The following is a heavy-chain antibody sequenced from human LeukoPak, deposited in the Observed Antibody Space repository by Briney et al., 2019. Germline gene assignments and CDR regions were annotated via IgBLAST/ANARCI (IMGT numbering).Heavy chain of an antibody. D-gene: IGHD4-17*01. CDR3: ARVDAVTDAFDV. CDR1: GGSISSGSYY. CDR2: IYTSGST. J-gene: IGHJ3*01. V-gene: IGHV4-61*02. Sequence: SQTLSLTCTVSGGSISSGSYYWSWIRQPAGKGLEWIGRIYTSGSTNYNPSLKSRVTISVDTSKNQFSLKLSSVTAADTAVYYCARVDAVTDAFDVWGQGTRVTVSS.